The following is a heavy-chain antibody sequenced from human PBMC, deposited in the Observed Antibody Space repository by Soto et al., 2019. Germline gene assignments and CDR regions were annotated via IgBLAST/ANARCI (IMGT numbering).Heavy chain of an antibody. Sequence: SETLSLTCAVYGGSFSGYYWSWIRQPPGKGLEWIGEINHSGSTNYNPSLKSRVTISVDTSKNQFSLKLGSVTAADTAVYYCARGRSTTAGWFDPWGQGTLVTVSS. CDR3: ARGRSTTAGWFDP. V-gene: IGHV4-34*01. D-gene: IGHD4-17*01. J-gene: IGHJ5*02. CDR1: GGSFSGYY. CDR2: INHSGST.